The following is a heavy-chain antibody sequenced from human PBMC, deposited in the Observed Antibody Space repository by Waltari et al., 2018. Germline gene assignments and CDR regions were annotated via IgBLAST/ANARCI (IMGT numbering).Heavy chain of an antibody. CDR1: GFTFSSYA. J-gene: IGHJ5*02. Sequence: EVQLLESGGGLVQPGGSLRLSCAASGFTFSSYAMSWVRQAPGKGLEWVSAISGSGGSTYYADSVKGRFTISRDNSKNTLYLQMNSLRAEDTAVYYCAKEPPIFGVVTAPGWFDPWGQGTLVTVSS. V-gene: IGHV3-23*01. CDR3: AKEPPIFGVVTAPGWFDP. CDR2: ISGSGGST. D-gene: IGHD3-3*01.